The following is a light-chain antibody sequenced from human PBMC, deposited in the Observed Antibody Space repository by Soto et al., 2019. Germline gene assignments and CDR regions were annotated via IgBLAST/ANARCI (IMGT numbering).Light chain of an antibody. CDR1: QTISSG. V-gene: IGKV1-5*03. Sequence: DTQLTQSPSTLSVSVGDRVTITCRASQTISSGLAWYQQKPGKAPKLLIYKASTLKSGVPSRFSGSGSGTEFTLTISSLQPDDFATYYCQHYKSYSAAFGQRAKV. J-gene: IGKJ1*01. CDR2: KAS. CDR3: QHYKSYSAA.